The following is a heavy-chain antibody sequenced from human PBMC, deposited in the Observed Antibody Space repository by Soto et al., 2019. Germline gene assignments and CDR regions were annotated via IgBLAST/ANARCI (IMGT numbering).Heavy chain of an antibody. J-gene: IGHJ5*02. D-gene: IGHD3-9*01. Sequence: SETLSLTCAVYGGSFSGYYWSWIRQPPGKGLEWIGEINHSGSTNYNPSLKSRVTISVDTSKNQFSLKLSSVTAADTAVYYCARTYYDILTGYYNWFDPWGQGTLVTVSS. CDR1: GGSFSGYY. CDR3: ARTYYDILTGYYNWFDP. CDR2: INHSGST. V-gene: IGHV4-34*01.